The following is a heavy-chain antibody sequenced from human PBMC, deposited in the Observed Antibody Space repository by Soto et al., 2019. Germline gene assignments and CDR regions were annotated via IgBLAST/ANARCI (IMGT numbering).Heavy chain of an antibody. D-gene: IGHD3-10*01. Sequence: QVQLRESGPGLVKASETLSLTCTVSGGSINSGAYYWGWIRQTPGKGLEWMGSVYSSGSMYDSPSLRSRVSISVDKSKNAFSLRLMSVTAADTAMYFCARHLICYGSGNHSPFESWGQGTRVTVSS. V-gene: IGHV4-39*01. CDR3: ARHLICYGSGNHSPFES. CDR2: VYSSGSM. CDR1: GGSINSGAYY. J-gene: IGHJ4*02.